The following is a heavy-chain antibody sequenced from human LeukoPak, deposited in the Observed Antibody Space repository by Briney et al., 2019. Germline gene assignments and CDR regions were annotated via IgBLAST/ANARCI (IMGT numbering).Heavy chain of an antibody. D-gene: IGHD6-13*01. V-gene: IGHV4-39*01. J-gene: IGHJ4*02. Sequence: PSETLSLTCTVSGGSISSSSYYWGWIRQPPGKGLEWIGSIYYSGSTYYNPSLKSRVTISVDTSKNQFSLKLSSVTAADTAVYYCARLIAAASYWGQGTLVTVSS. CDR3: ARLIAAASY. CDR1: GGSISSSSYY. CDR2: IYYSGST.